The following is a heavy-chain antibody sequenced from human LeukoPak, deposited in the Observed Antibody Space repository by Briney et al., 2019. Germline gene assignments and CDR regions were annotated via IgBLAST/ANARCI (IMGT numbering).Heavy chain of an antibody. D-gene: IGHD2-2*01. J-gene: IGHJ4*02. CDR2: IGSGGVDT. CDR3: ARYLRDSGTSRVTLDH. CDR1: GFIFGKYA. Sequence: GGSLRLSCGASGFIFGKYAMSWVRQAPGKGLEWVSGIGSGGVDTIYADSVKGRFTISRDNSKNTLSLRMGSLRANDTAIYFCARYLRDSGTSRVTLDHWGQGTLVIVSS. V-gene: IGHV3-23*01.